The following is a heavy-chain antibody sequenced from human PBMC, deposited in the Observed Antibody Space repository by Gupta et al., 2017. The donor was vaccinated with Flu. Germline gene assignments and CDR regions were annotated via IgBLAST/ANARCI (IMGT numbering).Heavy chain of an antibody. D-gene: IGHD3-22*01. Sequence: WGWIRQPPGKGLEWIGGVCSSGRDNYNPSLKSRVAISIDTSKNQVSLKLRSVTAADSGAYYCARGRSNFYDRSGHYFYHWFDTWGQGTLVTVSS. CDR3: ARGRSNFYDRSGHYFYHWFDT. J-gene: IGHJ5*02. CDR2: VCSSGRD. V-gene: IGHV4-39*01.